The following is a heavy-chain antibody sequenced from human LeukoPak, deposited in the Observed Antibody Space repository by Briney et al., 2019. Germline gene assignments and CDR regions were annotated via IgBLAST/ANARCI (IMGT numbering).Heavy chain of an antibody. J-gene: IGHJ3*02. CDR2: IYSSGHT. V-gene: IGHV4-4*07. CDR1: GGSISRYY. D-gene: IGHD4-17*01. Sequence: SETLSLTCTVSGGSISRYYWSWIRQSAGKGLEWIARIYSSGHTNYNPSLKSRVTISLDMSKNQFSLTMRSVTAADTAMYLCARDDFGDVDAFDIWGQGTMVTVSS. CDR3: ARDDFGDVDAFDI.